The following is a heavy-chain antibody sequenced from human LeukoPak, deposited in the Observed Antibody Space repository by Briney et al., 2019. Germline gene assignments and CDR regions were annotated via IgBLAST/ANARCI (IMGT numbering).Heavy chain of an antibody. J-gene: IGHJ4*02. CDR2: ISNNGGYT. CDR3: AKQLGYCSDGSCYFPY. Sequence: GGSLRLSCATSGFTFSSSAMSWVRQAPGKGLEWVSAISNNGGYTYYADSVQGRFTISRDNSKSTLCLQMNSLRAEDTAVYYCAKQLGYCSDGSCYFPYWGQGTPVTVSS. D-gene: IGHD2-15*01. V-gene: IGHV3-23*01. CDR1: GFTFSSSA.